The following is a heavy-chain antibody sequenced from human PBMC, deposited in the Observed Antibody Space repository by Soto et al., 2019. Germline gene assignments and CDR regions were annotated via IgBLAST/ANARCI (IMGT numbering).Heavy chain of an antibody. CDR2: IYYTGST. CDR1: GGSISSNIHY. Sequence: QLQLQESGPGLVKPSETLSLTCTVSGGSISSNIHYWGWIRQPPGKGLEWIGNIYYTGSTYYNPSLRGRLNISVDTSKNQFSLKVSSGTAADTATYCWARHAGASGSSPPGPPGGPGPLVTVSS. CDR3: ARHAGASGSSPPGPP. D-gene: IGHD1-26*01. J-gene: IGHJ5*02. V-gene: IGHV4-39*01.